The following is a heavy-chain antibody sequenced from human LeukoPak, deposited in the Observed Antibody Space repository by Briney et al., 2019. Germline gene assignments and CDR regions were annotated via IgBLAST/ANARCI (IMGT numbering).Heavy chain of an antibody. CDR1: GGSISRYY. J-gene: IGHJ1*01. Sequence: PSETLSLTCTVSGGSISRYYWSWLRQPPGKGLEWIGYIYYSGSTNYNPSLKSRVTISVDTSKTQPPLKLSSVTPADTAVYSCARSGYSYGYGYFQHLGQGTLVTVSS. CDR3: ARSGYSYGYGYFQH. D-gene: IGHD5-18*01. V-gene: IGHV4-59*01. CDR2: IYYSGST.